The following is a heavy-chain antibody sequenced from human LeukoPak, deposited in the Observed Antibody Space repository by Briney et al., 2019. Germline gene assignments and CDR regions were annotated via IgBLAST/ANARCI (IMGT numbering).Heavy chain of an antibody. CDR3: ARDRRRCTNGVCYIRPNDASDI. CDR1: GGSISSSSYY. V-gene: IGHV4-39*07. CDR2: IYYSGST. J-gene: IGHJ3*02. D-gene: IGHD2-8*01. Sequence: SETLSLTCTVSGGSISSSSYYWGWIRQPPGMGLEWIGSIYYSGSTYYNPSLKSRVTISVDTSKNQFSLKLSSVTAADTAVYYCARDRRRCTNGVCYIRPNDASDIWGQGTMVTVSS.